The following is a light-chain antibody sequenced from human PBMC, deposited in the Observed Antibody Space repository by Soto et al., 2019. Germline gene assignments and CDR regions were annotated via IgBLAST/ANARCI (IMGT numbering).Light chain of an antibody. V-gene: IGLV1-40*01. CDR3: QSYDSSLRGSV. Sequence: QSVLTQPPSVSGAPGQRVTISCTGSSSNIGAGYDVHWYQQLPGTAPKLLIYGNSNRPSGVPDRFSGPKSGTSASLAITGLQAEDEADYYCQSYDSSLRGSVFGGGTQLTVL. J-gene: IGLJ3*02. CDR2: GNS. CDR1: SSNIGAGYD.